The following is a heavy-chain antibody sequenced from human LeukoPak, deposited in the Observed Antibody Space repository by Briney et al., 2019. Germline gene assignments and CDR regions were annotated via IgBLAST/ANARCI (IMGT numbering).Heavy chain of an antibody. V-gene: IGHV1-2*02. CDR1: GYTFTGYY. D-gene: IGHD5-12*01. CDR3: ARDQGDIVATPGTFDY. CDR2: ISPNSGGT. Sequence: ASVKVSCKASGYTFTGYYMHWVRQAPGQGLEWMGWISPNSGGTNYAQKFQGRVTMTRDTSISTAYMELSRLRSDDTAVYYCARDQGDIVATPGTFDYWGQGTLVTVSS. J-gene: IGHJ4*02.